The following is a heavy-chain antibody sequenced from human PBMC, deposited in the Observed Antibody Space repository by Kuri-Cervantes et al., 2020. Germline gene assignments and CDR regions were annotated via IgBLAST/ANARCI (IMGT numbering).Heavy chain of an antibody. CDR2: INHSGST. V-gene: IGHV4-34*01. CDR1: GGSFSGYY. CDR3: ARGTITIQGGDDAFDI. D-gene: IGHD3-3*01. Sequence: SETLSLTCAVYGGSFSGYYWSWIRQPPGKGLEWIGEINHSGSTNYNPSLKSRVTISVDTSKNQFSLKLSSVTAADTAVYYCARGTITIQGGDDAFDIWGQGTMVTVS. J-gene: IGHJ3*02.